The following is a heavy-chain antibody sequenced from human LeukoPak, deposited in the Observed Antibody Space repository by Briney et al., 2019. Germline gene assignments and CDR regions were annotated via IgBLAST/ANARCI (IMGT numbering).Heavy chain of an antibody. CDR2: VGGDDVT. D-gene: IGHD1-26*01. CDR3: AKDVAEWELLPYYFDY. Sequence: PGGSLRLSCAATGFIFSDYAMNWVRQAPGKGLEWVAVVGGDDVTYYKDSVKGRFTISRDNSKNTLYLQMNSLRAEDTAVYYCAKDVAEWELLPYYFDYWGQGTLVTVSS. CDR1: GFIFSDYA. V-gene: IGHV3-23*01. J-gene: IGHJ4*02.